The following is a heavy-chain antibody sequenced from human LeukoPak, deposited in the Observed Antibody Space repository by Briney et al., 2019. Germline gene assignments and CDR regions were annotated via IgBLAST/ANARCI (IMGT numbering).Heavy chain of an antibody. CDR1: GFTFSSYG. CDR3: ARVVIAARPHWFDP. Sequence: GGSLRVSCPASGFTFSSYGMHWVRQAPGKGLEWVAFIRYDGTEKYYTDSVKGRFTISRDNSKNTLHLQMSGLRPDDTAVYYCARVVIAARPHWFDPWGQGTLVTVSS. J-gene: IGHJ5*02. V-gene: IGHV3-30*02. CDR2: IRYDGTEK. D-gene: IGHD6-6*01.